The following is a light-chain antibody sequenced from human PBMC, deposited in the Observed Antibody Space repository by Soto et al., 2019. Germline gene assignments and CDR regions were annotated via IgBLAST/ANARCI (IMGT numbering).Light chain of an antibody. CDR3: QQYNIWPQT. CDR1: QSVFSS. J-gene: IGKJ1*01. Sequence: EIVMTQSPATLSVSPVERATLSFRASQSVFSSLAWYQQKPGQAPRLLIYGASTRATGIPARFSGSGSGTEFTLTISSLQSEDFAVYFCQQYNIWPQTFGQGTKVDIK. CDR2: GAS. V-gene: IGKV3-15*01.